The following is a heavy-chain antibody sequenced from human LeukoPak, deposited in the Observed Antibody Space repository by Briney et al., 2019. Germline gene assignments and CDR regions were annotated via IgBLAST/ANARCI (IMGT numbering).Heavy chain of an antibody. CDR3: ARDRYYDSSGYYYGLDY. J-gene: IGHJ4*02. D-gene: IGHD3-22*01. CDR2: INPNSGGT. Sequence: ASVKVSCKASGYTFTGYYMHWVRQAPGQGLEWMGWINPNSGGTNYAQKFQGRVTMTRDTSISTAYMELSRLRSDDTAVYYCARDRYYDSSGYYYGLDYWGQGTLVTVSS. V-gene: IGHV1-2*02. CDR1: GYTFTGYY.